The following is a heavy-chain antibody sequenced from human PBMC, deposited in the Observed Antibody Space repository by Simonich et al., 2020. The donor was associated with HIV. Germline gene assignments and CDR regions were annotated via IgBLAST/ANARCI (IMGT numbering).Heavy chain of an antibody. Sequence: QVQLQQWGAGLLKPSEPLSLTCAVYGGYLSHYYWTWIRQPPGKGLEWIGDIIYGGGTNYNPSLKIRVTKPLATSKNQFSLKLRSLTAADTALYYCARGTQLPNWGYPPRHWFDSWGQGTLVTVSS. CDR1: GGYLSHYY. CDR3: ARGTQLPNWGYPPRHWFDS. V-gene: IGHV4-34*12. J-gene: IGHJ5*01. CDR2: IIYGGGT. D-gene: IGHD7-27*01.